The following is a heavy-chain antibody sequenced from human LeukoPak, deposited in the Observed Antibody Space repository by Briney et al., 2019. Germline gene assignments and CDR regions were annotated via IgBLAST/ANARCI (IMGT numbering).Heavy chain of an antibody. V-gene: IGHV4-30-4*01. CDR2: IYYGGST. D-gene: IGHD3-22*01. CDR1: GGSISSGDYY. Sequence: SETLSLTCTVSGGSISSGDYYWSWIRQPPGKGLEWIGYIYYGGSTYYNPSLKSRVTISVDTSKNQFSLKLSSVTAADTAVYYCARDSRGNYNDAFDIWGQGTMVTVSS. CDR3: ARDSRGNYNDAFDI. J-gene: IGHJ3*02.